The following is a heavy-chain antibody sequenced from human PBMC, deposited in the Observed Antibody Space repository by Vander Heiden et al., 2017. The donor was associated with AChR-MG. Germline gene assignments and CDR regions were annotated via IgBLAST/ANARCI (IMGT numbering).Heavy chain of an antibody. V-gene: IGHV4-39*01. CDR1: GGSISSSSYY. J-gene: IGHJ4*02. Sequence: QLQLQESGQGLVKPSETLSLTCTVSGGSISSSSYYWGWIRQPPGKGLEWIGSIYYSGSTYYNPSLKSRVTISVDTSKNQFSLKLSSVTAADTAVYYCARQALDSSGYYYKYYFDYWGQGTLVTVSS. D-gene: IGHD3-22*01. CDR2: IYYSGST. CDR3: ARQALDSSGYYYKYYFDY.